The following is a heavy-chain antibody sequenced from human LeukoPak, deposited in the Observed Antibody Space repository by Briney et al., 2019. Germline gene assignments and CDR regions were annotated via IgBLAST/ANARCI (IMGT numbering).Heavy chain of an antibody. CDR1: GFTFSSYS. CDR2: ISSSSGII. J-gene: IGHJ3*02. D-gene: IGHD6-19*01. V-gene: IGHV3-48*01. CDR3: AKGRRQWLTHDAFEI. Sequence: PGGSLRLSCAASGFTFSSYSMNWVRQAPGKGLEWVSYISSSSGIIYYADSVKGRFAISRDNSKNTLDLQMNSLRVEDTAVYYCAKGRRQWLTHDAFEIWGQGTKVTVSS.